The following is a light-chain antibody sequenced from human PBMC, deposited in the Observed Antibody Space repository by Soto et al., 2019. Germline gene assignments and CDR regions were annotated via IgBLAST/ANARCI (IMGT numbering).Light chain of an antibody. J-gene: IGLJ2*01. CDR3: CSYAGNYVV. Sequence: QSALTQPRSVSEAPGQSVTISCTGTSSDVGRYNLVSWYQYHPGKVLKLMIFDVSQRPSGVPDRFSGSKSGNTASLTISGLQAEDEADYYCCSYAGNYVVFGGGTKLTVL. CDR2: DVS. V-gene: IGLV2-11*01. CDR1: SSDVGRYNL.